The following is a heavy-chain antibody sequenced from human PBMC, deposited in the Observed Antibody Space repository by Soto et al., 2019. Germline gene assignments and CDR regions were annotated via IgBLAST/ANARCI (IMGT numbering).Heavy chain of an antibody. Sequence: GGSLRLSCAASGFTFRSYGMHWVRQAPGKGLEWVAVIWYDGSNKHYADPVKGRFTISRDNSKNTLSLQMNSLRAEDTAIYYCARDIDWYSNSSGFDNWGQGTLVTV. V-gene: IGHV3-33*01. CDR2: IWYDGSNK. D-gene: IGHD1-26*01. CDR1: GFTFRSYG. CDR3: ARDIDWYSNSSGFDN. J-gene: IGHJ4*02.